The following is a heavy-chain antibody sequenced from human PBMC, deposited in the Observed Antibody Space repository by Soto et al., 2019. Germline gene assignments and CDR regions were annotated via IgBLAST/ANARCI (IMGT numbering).Heavy chain of an antibody. Sequence: PSETLSLTCTVSGGSISSGGYYWSWIRQHPGKGLEWIGYIYYSGSTYYNPSLKSRVTILLDTSKNQFSLRLSSVTAADTAMYYCAKHLIRFPFFDYWGQGTLVTVSS. D-gene: IGHD3-3*01. CDR3: AKHLIRFPFFDY. CDR2: IYYSGST. J-gene: IGHJ4*02. V-gene: IGHV4-31*03. CDR1: GGSISSGGYY.